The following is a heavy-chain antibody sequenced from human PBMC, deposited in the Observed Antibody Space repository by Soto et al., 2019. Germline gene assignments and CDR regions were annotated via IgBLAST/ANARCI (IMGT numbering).Heavy chain of an antibody. D-gene: IGHD3-10*01. CDR1: GYTFTSYA. CDR2: INAGNGNT. CDR3: ATRGRSLGYYYSMDV. Sequence: QVQLVQSGAEVKKPGASVKVSCKASGYTFTSYAMHWVRQAPGQRLEWMGWINAGNGNTKYSQKFQGRVTITRDTFASTAYMELSSLRSEDTAVYYCATRGRSLGYYYSMDVWGQGTTVTVSS. J-gene: IGHJ6*02. V-gene: IGHV1-3*01.